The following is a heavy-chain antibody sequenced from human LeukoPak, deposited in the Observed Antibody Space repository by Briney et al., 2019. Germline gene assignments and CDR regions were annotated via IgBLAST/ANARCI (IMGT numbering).Heavy chain of an antibody. D-gene: IGHD3-22*01. Sequence: PGGSLRLSCTTSGFTFSVFATNWVRQAPGKGLEWVGLIRSSPNGGTTEYGASVKGRFIISRDDSKNIAYLQMNSLKTEDTAVYYCTRNYNTQDFDYWGQGILVTVSS. CDR3: TRNYNTQDFDY. J-gene: IGHJ4*02. CDR2: IRSSPNGGTT. V-gene: IGHV3-49*04. CDR1: GFTFSVFA.